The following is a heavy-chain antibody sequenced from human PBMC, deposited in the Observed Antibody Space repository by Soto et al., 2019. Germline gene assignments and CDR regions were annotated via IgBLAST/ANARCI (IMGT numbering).Heavy chain of an antibody. V-gene: IGHV4-4*02. J-gene: IGHJ4*02. CDR2: NYQSGRA. Sequence: QVQLQESGPGLVKPSGTLSLTCAVSGGSISSNSWWAWVRQPPGKGLEWIGENYQSGRANSNPSLTSRVTISVDKSNNPFSLTLSSVTAADTAVNYCARRPGAFDCWGQGTLVTVSS. D-gene: IGHD2-2*01. CDR1: GGSISSNSW. CDR3: ARRPGAFDC.